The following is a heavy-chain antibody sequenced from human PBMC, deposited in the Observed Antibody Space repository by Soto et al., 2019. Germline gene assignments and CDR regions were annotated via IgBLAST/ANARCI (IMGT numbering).Heavy chain of an antibody. CDR2: ISYDGTNK. D-gene: IGHD5-12*01. CDR1: GFTFNTYA. J-gene: IGHJ5*02. Sequence: LRLSCAASGFTFNTYALHWVRHAPGKGLEWVAVISYDGTNKYYAESVEGRFTISRDNSKNTLLLQMNSLRADDTAVYYCAREEGGYSGYDANWFDPWGQGTLVTVSS. V-gene: IGHV3-30-3*01. CDR3: AREEGGYSGYDANWFDP.